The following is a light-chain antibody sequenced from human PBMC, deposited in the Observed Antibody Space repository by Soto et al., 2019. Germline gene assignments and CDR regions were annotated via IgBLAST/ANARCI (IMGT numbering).Light chain of an antibody. CDR3: QETHTTFTWT. CDR1: QNINNF. CDR2: ATS. V-gene: IGKV1-39*01. Sequence: DIQMTQSPSSLSASVGDRVTITCRASQNINNFVNWYQHKLGKAPKLLIYATSTVQSGVPSRFSGSGSGTDFTLTISSLQPEDFATYYCQETHTTFTWTFGQGTKVDIK. J-gene: IGKJ1*01.